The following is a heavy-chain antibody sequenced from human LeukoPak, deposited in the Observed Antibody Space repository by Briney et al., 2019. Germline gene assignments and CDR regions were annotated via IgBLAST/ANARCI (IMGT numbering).Heavy chain of an antibody. CDR1: GGTFSSYA. D-gene: IGHD3-22*01. CDR2: IIPILGIA. J-gene: IGHJ4*02. CDR3: ARDIVDDSSGYYSRRQPPDFDY. Sequence: ASVKVSCKASGGTFSSYAISWVRQAPGQGLEWMGRIIPILGIANYAQKFQGRVMITADKSTSTAYMELSSLRSEDTAVCYCARDIVDDSSGYYSRRQPPDFDYWGQGTLVTVSS. V-gene: IGHV1-69*04.